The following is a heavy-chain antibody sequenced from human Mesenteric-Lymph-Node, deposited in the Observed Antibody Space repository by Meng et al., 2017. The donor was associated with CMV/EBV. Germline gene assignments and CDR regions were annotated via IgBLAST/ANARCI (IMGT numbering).Heavy chain of an antibody. Sequence: GESLKISCAASGFTFSSYWMSWVRQAPGKGLEWVANIKQDGSEKYYVDSVKGRFTISRDNAKNSLYLQMNSLRAEDTAVYYCARRRGSGSWDSWGQGTLVTVSS. V-gene: IGHV3-7*01. J-gene: IGHJ4*02. CDR2: IKQDGSEK. D-gene: IGHD3-10*01. CDR1: GFTFSSYW. CDR3: ARRRGSGSWDS.